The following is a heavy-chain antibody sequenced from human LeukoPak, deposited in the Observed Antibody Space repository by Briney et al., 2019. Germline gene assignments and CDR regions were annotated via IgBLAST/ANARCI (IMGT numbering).Heavy chain of an antibody. CDR2: IKDDGTEK. D-gene: IGHD4-17*01. Sequence: GGSLRLSCAASGFTFSSYRMSWVRQAPGKGLERVANIKDDGTEKHYVDSLRGRFTISRDNSKDSLYLQINSLRAEDTAVYYCARERLYGASALDYWGQGTQVTVSS. CDR1: GFTFSSYR. CDR3: ARERLYGASALDY. V-gene: IGHV3-7*01. J-gene: IGHJ4*02.